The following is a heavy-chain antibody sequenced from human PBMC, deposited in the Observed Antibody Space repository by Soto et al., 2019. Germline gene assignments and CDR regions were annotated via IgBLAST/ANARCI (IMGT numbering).Heavy chain of an antibody. D-gene: IGHD3-10*01. CDR2: IYYSGST. CDR3: ARDLSGSGSYWFDP. CDR1: GGSISSYY. J-gene: IGHJ5*02. V-gene: IGHV4-59*01. Sequence: PSETLSLTCPVSGGSISSYYWSWIRQPPGKGLEWIGYIYYSGSTNYNPSLKSRVTISVDTSKNQFSLKLSSVTAADTAVYYCARDLSGSGSYWFDPWGQGTLVTVSS.